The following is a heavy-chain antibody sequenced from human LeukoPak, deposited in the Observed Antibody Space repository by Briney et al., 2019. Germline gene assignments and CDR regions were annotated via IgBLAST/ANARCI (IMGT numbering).Heavy chain of an antibody. J-gene: IGHJ5*02. Sequence: ASVKVSCKASGYTFTDYYIHWVRQAPGQGLEWMGWINPNSGGTNFAQGFQGRITVTRDTSISTVYMDLRRLTSDDTAVYYCARVRSRWFGEYLAWGQGTLVSVSS. CDR3: ARVRSRWFGEYLA. CDR1: GYTFTDYY. D-gene: IGHD3-10*01. V-gene: IGHV1-2*02. CDR2: INPNSGGT.